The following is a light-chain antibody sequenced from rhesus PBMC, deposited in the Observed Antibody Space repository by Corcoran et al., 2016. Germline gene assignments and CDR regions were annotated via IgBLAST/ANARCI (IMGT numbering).Light chain of an antibody. Sequence: DIQMTQSPSSLSASVGDTVTITCRARQGISSWLAWYQQKPGKALKLLIYKASSLQSGGPTRFSGSGYGPDFTLTISSLQSEDLATYSYQHYSSRPFTFDPRTKLDIE. CDR2: KAS. J-gene: IGKJ3*01. CDR1: QGISSW. V-gene: IGKV1-22*01. CDR3: QHYSSRPFT.